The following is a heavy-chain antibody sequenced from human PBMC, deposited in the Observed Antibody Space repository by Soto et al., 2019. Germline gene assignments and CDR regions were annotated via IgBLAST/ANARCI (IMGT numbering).Heavy chain of an antibody. CDR3: AHRRVERYFDY. J-gene: IGHJ4*02. D-gene: IGHD1-1*01. CDR2: IYWDDDK. V-gene: IGHV2-5*02. Sequence: QITLKESGPTLVKPTQTLTLTCTFSGFSLSTSGVGVGWIRQPPGKALEWLALIYWDDDKRSSPSLKSRPTIPKDTTKNQVVLTLTNMDPVDTATSYCAHRRVERYFDYWGQGTLVTVSS. CDR1: GFSLSTSGVG.